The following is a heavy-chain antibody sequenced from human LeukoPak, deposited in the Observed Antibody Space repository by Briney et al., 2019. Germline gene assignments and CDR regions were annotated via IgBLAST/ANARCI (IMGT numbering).Heavy chain of an antibody. J-gene: IGHJ2*01. Sequence: PSETLSLTCTVSGGSISSYYWSWIRQPPGKGLEWIGYIYYSGSTNYNPSLKSRVTISVDTSKNQFSLKLSSVTAADTAVYYCARVGGIAVAAPHRSYWYFDLWGRGTLVTVSS. D-gene: IGHD6-19*01. CDR1: GGSISSYY. CDR2: IYYSGST. V-gene: IGHV4-59*01. CDR3: ARVGGIAVAAPHRSYWYFDL.